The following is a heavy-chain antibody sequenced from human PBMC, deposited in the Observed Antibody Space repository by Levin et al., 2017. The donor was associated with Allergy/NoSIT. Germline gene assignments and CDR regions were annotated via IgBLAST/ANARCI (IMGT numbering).Heavy chain of an antibody. Sequence: PGGSLRLSCAASGFSFSTYAMSWVRQAPGKGLEWVSGIDCCGGSTYYADSVKGRFSISRDNSKNTLYLQMNGLRAEDTAVYYCAKDRSGRSDYGDLFDYWGQGTLVTVSS. D-gene: IGHD4-17*01. CDR2: IDCCGGST. CDR1: GFSFSTYA. J-gene: IGHJ4*02. CDR3: AKDRSGRSDYGDLFDY. V-gene: IGHV3-23*01.